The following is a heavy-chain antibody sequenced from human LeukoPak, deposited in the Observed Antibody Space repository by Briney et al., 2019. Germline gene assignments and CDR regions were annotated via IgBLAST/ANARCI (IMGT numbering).Heavy chain of an antibody. CDR1: GFTFSSYS. CDR3: ARGRWGFSYDRDAFDI. V-gene: IGHV3-48*04. D-gene: IGHD5-18*01. J-gene: IGHJ3*02. Sequence: GGSLRLSCAASGFTFSSYSMNWVRQAPGKGLEWVSYISSSSSIIYYADSVKGRFTISRDNAKNSLYLQMNSLRAEDTAVYYCARGRWGFSYDRDAFDIWGQGTMVTVSS. CDR2: ISSSSSII.